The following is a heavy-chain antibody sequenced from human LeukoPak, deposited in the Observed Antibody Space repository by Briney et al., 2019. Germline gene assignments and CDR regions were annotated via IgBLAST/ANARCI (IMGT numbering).Heavy chain of an antibody. D-gene: IGHD3-22*01. J-gene: IGHJ5*02. CDR1: GYTFTGYY. Sequence: GASVKVSCKASGYTFTGYYMHWVRQAPGQGLEWMGWINPNSGGTNYAQKLQGRVSMTTDTSTSTAYMDLRSLRSDDTAVYYCATSSGYYQNWFDPWGQGTLVTVSS. CDR2: INPNSGGT. V-gene: IGHV1-2*02. CDR3: ATSSGYYQNWFDP.